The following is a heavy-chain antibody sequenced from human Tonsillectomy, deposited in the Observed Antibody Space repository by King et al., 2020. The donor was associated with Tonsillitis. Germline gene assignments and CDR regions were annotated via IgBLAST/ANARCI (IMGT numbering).Heavy chain of an antibody. D-gene: IGHD6-13*01. CDR3: ARDGPFEYRTWYHFDR. J-gene: IGHJ4*02. CDR1: GFTFSNYA. CDR2: ISYDGSKR. Sequence: HVQLVESGGDVVQPGRSLRLSCAASGFTFSNYAMHWVRQAPGKGPEWVAVISYDGSKRYYADSVKGRFIISRDNFKNTLYLQMNNLRPEDTAVYYCARDGPFEYRTWYHFDRWGQGTLVTVSS. V-gene: IGHV3-30*04.